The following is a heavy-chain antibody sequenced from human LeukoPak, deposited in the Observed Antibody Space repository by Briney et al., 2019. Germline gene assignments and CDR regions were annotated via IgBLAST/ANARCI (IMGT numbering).Heavy chain of an antibody. CDR3: ARGRRYYYASSEGRSSDFDL. Sequence: GGSLRLSGAASGFTFSSYWMSWVRQAPGKGLEWVANIKQDGSEKYYVDSVKGRFTISRDNAKNSLYLQMNSLRAEDTAVYYCARGRRYYYASSEGRSSDFDLWGRGTQVTVYS. J-gene: IGHJ2*01. CDR2: IKQDGSEK. V-gene: IGHV3-7*01. D-gene: IGHD3-22*01. CDR1: GFTFSSYW.